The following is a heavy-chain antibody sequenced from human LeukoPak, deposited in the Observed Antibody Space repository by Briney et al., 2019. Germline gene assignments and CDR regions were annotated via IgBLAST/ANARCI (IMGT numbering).Heavy chain of an antibody. CDR1: GGSISSYY. CDR2: IYYSGST. D-gene: IGHD2-8*01. Sequence: SETLSLTCTVSGGSISSYYWGWIRQPPGKGLEWIGSIYYSGSTYYNPSLKSRVTISVDTSKNQFSLKLSSVTAADTAVYYCSGARMGVFDYWGQGTLVTVSS. J-gene: IGHJ4*02. CDR3: SGARMGVFDY. V-gene: IGHV4-39*01.